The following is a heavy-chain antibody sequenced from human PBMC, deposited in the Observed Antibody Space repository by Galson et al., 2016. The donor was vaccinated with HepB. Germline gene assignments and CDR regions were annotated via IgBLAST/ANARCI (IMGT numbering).Heavy chain of an antibody. V-gene: IGHV3-23*01. Sequence: SLRLSCAASGFTLSNSAMSWVRQAPGKGLEWVSAMSDSGGSTYYADSVKGRFTISRDNSKNTLYLEMNSLRAEDTAVYYCAGDNWDDAGCSVDHWGQGTLVTVSS. D-gene: IGHD1-20*01. CDR3: AGDNWDDAGCSVDH. CDR1: GFTLSNSA. J-gene: IGHJ4*02. CDR2: MSDSGGST.